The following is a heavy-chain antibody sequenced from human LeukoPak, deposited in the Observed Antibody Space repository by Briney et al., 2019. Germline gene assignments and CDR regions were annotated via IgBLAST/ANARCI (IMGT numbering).Heavy chain of an antibody. CDR1: GYTFTGYY. V-gene: IGHV1-2*02. J-gene: IGHJ4*02. CDR2: INPNSGGT. D-gene: IGHD3-22*01. Sequence: GASVKVSCKASGYTFTGYYMHWVRQAPGQGLEWMGWINPNSGGTNYAQNVQGRVTMTRDTSISTAYLELSRLRSEDTAVYYCARGSPTYYYDSSYFDYWGQGTLVTVSS. CDR3: ARGSPTYYYDSSYFDY.